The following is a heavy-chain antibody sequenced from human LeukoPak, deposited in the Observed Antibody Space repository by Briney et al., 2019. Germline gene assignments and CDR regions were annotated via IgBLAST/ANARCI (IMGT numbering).Heavy chain of an antibody. CDR1: GYSFTSYW. V-gene: IGHV5-51*01. CDR2: IYPGDSDT. CDR3: ARQAHPHYYDSSGVFDY. Sequence: GESLKISCKGSGYSFTSYWIGWVRQMPGKGLEWMGIIYPGDSDTGYSPSFQGQVTISADKSISTAYLQWSSLKASDTAMYYCARQAHPHYYDSSGVFDYWGQGTLVTVSS. D-gene: IGHD3-22*01. J-gene: IGHJ4*02.